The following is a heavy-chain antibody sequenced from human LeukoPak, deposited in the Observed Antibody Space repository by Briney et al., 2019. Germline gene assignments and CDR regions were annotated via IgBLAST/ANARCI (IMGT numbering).Heavy chain of an antibody. CDR1: GFTFSSYS. V-gene: IGHV3-21*04. CDR2: ISSSSSYI. Sequence: GGSLRLSCAASGFTFSSYSMNWVRQAPGKGLEWVSSISSSSSYIYYADSVKGRFTISRDNAKNSLYLQMNSLRAEDTALYYCANSRFGELLSLDYWGQGTLVTVSS. CDR3: ANSRFGELLSLDY. D-gene: IGHD3-10*01. J-gene: IGHJ4*02.